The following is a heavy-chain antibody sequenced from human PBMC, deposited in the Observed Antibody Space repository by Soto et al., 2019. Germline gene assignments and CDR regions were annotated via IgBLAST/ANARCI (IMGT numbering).Heavy chain of an antibody. CDR3: AREGTHYYGSGSHDNKFDY. J-gene: IGHJ4*02. CDR2: IYYSGST. V-gene: IGHV4-39*02. Sequence: QLQLQESGPGLVKPSETLSLTCTVSGGSISSSSYYWGWIRQPPGKGLEWIGSIYYSGSTYYNPSLKSRVTISVDTSKNQFSLKLSSVTAAVTAVYYCAREGTHYYGSGSHDNKFDYWGQGTLVTVSS. D-gene: IGHD3-10*01. CDR1: GGSISSSSYY.